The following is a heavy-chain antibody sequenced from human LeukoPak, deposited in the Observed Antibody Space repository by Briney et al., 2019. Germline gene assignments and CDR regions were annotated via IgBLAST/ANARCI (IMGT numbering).Heavy chain of an antibody. CDR1: GYSFTSYW. CDR3: ARQQYSSGSYYFDY. D-gene: IGHD6-19*01. CDR2: IYPGDSDT. Sequence: GESLKISCKGSGYSFTSYWIGWGRQMPGKGLEWMGSIYPGDSDTRYSPSFQGQVTISADKSISTAYLQWSSLKASDTAMYYCARQQYSSGSYYFDYWGQGTLVTVSS. V-gene: IGHV5-51*01. J-gene: IGHJ4*02.